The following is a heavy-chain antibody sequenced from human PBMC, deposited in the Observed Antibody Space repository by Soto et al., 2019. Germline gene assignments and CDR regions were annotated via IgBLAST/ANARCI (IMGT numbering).Heavy chain of an antibody. J-gene: IGHJ3*02. CDR2: ISYDGSNK. Sequence: GGSLRLSCAASGFTFSSYGIHWVRQAPGKGLEWVAVISYDGSNKYYADSVKGRFTISRDNSKNTLYLQMNSLRAEDTAVYYCAKLYVVVPAYQAFDIWGQRTILTV. CDR1: GFTFSSYG. D-gene: IGHD2-21*02. CDR3: AKLYVVVPAYQAFDI. V-gene: IGHV3-30*18.